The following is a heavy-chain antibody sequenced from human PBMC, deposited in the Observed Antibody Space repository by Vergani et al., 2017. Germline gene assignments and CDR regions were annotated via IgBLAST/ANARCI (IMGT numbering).Heavy chain of an antibody. CDR2: INPSGGST. CDR1: GYTFTSYY. Sequence: QVQLVQSGAEVKKPGASVKVSCKASGYTFTSYYMHWVRQAPGQGLEWMGIINPSGGSTSYAQKFQGRVTMTRDTSTSTVYMELSSLRSEDTAVYYCARGDYTGHYYYYYYMDVWGKGTTVTVSS. D-gene: IGHD2-2*02. J-gene: IGHJ6*03. CDR3: ARGDYTGHYYYYYYMDV. V-gene: IGHV1-46*01.